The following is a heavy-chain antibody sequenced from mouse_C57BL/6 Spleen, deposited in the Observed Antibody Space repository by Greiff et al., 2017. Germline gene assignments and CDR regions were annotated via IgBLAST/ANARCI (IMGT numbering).Heavy chain of an antibody. CDR3: ARYYDGRDY. V-gene: IGHV1-42*01. CDR2: INPSTGGT. Sequence: EVQLQQSGPELVKPGASVKISCKASGYSFTGYYMNWVKQSPEKSLEWIGEINPSTGGTTYNQKFKAKATVTVDKSSSTAYMQLKSLTSEDSAVYYCARYYDGRDYWGQGTSVTVSS. CDR1: GYSFTGYY. D-gene: IGHD1-1*01. J-gene: IGHJ4*01.